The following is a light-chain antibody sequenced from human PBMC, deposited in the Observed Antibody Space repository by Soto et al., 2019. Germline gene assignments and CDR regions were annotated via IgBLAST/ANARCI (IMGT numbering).Light chain of an antibody. V-gene: IGKV3-20*01. CDR3: HQYGYSPYT. Sequence: EVVLTQSPGTLSLSPGERANISCRASQSVSSDLDWYQHKPGQAPRLLISRASSRSTGIPDRFSGTGSGTYFTLTVSRPGTEEIAGYYCHQYGYSPYTFGQGTKLEIQ. J-gene: IGKJ2*01. CDR2: RAS. CDR1: QSVSSD.